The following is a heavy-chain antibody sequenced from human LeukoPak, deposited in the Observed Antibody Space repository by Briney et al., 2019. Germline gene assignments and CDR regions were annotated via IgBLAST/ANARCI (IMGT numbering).Heavy chain of an antibody. Sequence: PGGSLRLSCAASGFTFSSYSMNWVRQAPGKGLEWVSSISSSSSYIYYADSVKGRFTIPRDNAKNSLYLQMNSLRAEDTAVYNCARDGAGGGAPAGYWGQGTLVTVSS. D-gene: IGHD6-13*01. CDR3: ARDGAGGGAPAGY. J-gene: IGHJ4*02. V-gene: IGHV3-21*01. CDR1: GFTFSSYS. CDR2: ISSSSSYI.